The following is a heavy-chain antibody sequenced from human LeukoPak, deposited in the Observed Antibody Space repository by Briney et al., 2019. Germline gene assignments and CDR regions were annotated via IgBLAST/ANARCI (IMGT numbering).Heavy chain of an antibody. D-gene: IGHD7-27*01. V-gene: IGHV4-59*01. Sequence: KSWETLSLTCTVSGGSISSYYWSWIRQPPGKGLEWIGYIYYSGSTNYYSSLKSRVTISADTSKHQFSLKLSSVTAADTAVYYCARVPGGWGSGWFDPWGQGTLVTVSS. J-gene: IGHJ5*02. CDR3: ARVPGGWGSGWFDP. CDR1: GGSISSYY. CDR2: IYYSGST.